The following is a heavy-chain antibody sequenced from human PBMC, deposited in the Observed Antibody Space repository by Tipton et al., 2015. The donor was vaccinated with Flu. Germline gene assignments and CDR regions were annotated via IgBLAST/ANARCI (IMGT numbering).Heavy chain of an antibody. CDR1: GFTFSLYD. CDR2: IGSAGDT. D-gene: IGHD6-13*01. V-gene: IGHV3-13*01. CDR3: VRGPLPDSNWYNGMDV. Sequence: SLRLSCAASGFTFSLYDIHWVRQVTGKSLEWVSAIGSAGDTHYSDSVKGRFTITRDNVKNSLYLQMSSLRVGDTAGYYCVRGPLPDSNWYNGMDVWGQGTTVTVSS. J-gene: IGHJ6*02.